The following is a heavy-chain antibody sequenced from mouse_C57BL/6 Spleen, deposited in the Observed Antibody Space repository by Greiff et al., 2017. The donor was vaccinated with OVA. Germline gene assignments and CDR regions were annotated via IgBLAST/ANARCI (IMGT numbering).Heavy chain of an antibody. CDR2: IYPGDGDT. J-gene: IGHJ2*01. CDR3: ARSSITTVASFDY. Sequence: VQLQQSGPELVKPGASVKISCKASGYAFSSSWMNWVKQRPGKGLEWIGRIYPGDGDTNYNGKFKGKATLTADKSSSTAYMQLSSLTSEDSAVYFCARSSITTVASFDYWGQGTTLTVSS. V-gene: IGHV1-82*01. CDR1: GYAFSSSW. D-gene: IGHD1-1*01.